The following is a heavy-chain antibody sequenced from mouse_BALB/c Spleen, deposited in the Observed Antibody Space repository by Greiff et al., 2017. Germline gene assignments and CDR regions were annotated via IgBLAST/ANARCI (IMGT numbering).Heavy chain of an antibody. D-gene: IGHD1-2*01. CDR2: ISSGGSYT. Sequence: EVQLKESGGDLVKPGGSLKLSCAASGFTFSSYGMSWVRQTPDKRLEWVATISSGGSYTYYPDSVKGRFTISRDNAKNTLYLQMSSLKSEDTAMYYCARGTTAAYWGQGTLVTVS. CDR3: ARGTTAAY. J-gene: IGHJ3*01. CDR1: GFTFSSYG. V-gene: IGHV5-6*01.